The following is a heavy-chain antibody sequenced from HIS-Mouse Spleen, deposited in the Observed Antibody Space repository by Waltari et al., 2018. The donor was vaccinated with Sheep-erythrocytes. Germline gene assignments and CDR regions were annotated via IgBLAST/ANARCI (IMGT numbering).Heavy chain of an antibody. Sequence: EVQLVESGGGLVKPGGSLRLSGAASGFTFSRYSMNWVRQAPGKGLEWVSSISSSSSYIYYADSVKGRFTISRDNAKNSLYLQMNSLRAEDTAVYYCARDTGTDAFDIWGQGTMVTVSS. CDR2: ISSSSSYI. V-gene: IGHV3-21*01. J-gene: IGHJ3*02. CDR1: GFTFSRYS. CDR3: ARDTGTDAFDI. D-gene: IGHD1-1*01.